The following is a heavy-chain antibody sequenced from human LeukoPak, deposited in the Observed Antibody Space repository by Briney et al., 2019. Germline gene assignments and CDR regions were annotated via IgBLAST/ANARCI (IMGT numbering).Heavy chain of an antibody. Sequence: GRSLSLSCAASGFTFSNYAIHWVRQAPGKGLEWVSYISSRGNMIYYADSVKGRFIISRDNAKNSLYLQINSLRVEDTAIYYCAREGSYYFDYWGQGTLVTVSS. D-gene: IGHD1-26*01. J-gene: IGHJ4*02. CDR2: ISSRGNMI. CDR3: AREGSYYFDY. CDR1: GFTFSNYA. V-gene: IGHV3-48*03.